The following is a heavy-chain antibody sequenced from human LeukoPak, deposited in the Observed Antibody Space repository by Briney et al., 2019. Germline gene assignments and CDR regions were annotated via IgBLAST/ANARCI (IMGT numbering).Heavy chain of an antibody. Sequence: PSETLSLTCAVYGGSFSGYYWSWIRQPPGKGLEWIGYIYYSGSTNYNPSLKSRVTISVDTSKNQFSLKLSSVTAADTAVYYCARSANYYGSGDYIWGQGTLVTVSS. D-gene: IGHD3-10*01. J-gene: IGHJ4*02. CDR3: ARSANYYGSGDYI. CDR2: IYYSGST. V-gene: IGHV4-59*08. CDR1: GGSFSGYY.